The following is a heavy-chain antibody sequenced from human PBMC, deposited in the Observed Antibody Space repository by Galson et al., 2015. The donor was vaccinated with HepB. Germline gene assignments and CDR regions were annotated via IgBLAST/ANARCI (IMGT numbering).Heavy chain of an antibody. D-gene: IGHD1-7*01. CDR2: ISYDGSNK. V-gene: IGHV3-30*18. Sequence: SLRLSCAASGFTFSSYGMHWVRQAPGKGLEWVAVISYDGSNKHYADSVKGRFTISRDNSRNTLYLQMNSLRAEDTAVYYCAKSSGIQTGTTARELDYWGQGTLVTVSS. J-gene: IGHJ4*02. CDR1: GFTFSSYG. CDR3: AKSSGIQTGTTARELDY.